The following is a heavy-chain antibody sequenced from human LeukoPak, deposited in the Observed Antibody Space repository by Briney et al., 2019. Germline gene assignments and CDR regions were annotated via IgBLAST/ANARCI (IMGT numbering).Heavy chain of an antibody. CDR3: ARARTMITFGGVRHAFDI. J-gene: IGHJ3*02. D-gene: IGHD3-16*01. Sequence: SVKVSCKTSGYSFLNYDINWVRQAPGQGLEWVGRIIPLLGVTNHAQKLQGRVTVTADPATNTAYMELSSLIPDDTAVYYCARARTMITFGGVRHAFDIWGQGTLVTVSS. CDR1: GYSFLNYD. CDR2: IIPLLGVT. V-gene: IGHV1-69*04.